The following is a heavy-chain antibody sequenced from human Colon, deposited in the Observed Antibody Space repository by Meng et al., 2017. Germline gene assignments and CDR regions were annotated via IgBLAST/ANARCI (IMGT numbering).Heavy chain of an antibody. D-gene: IGHD3-10*01. J-gene: IGHJ3*02. Sequence: GSLRLSCAVSGGSISGYYWSWIRQTPGKDLEWIGFIYSSGNTDYNPSLRSRVTISLDTSKNQFSLNLSPVTAADMAVYYCAREVQSTTVRGTTGAFEIWGQGTMVTVSS. CDR2: IYSSGNT. CDR3: AREVQSTTVRGTTGAFEI. CDR1: GGSISGYY. V-gene: IGHV4-59*01.